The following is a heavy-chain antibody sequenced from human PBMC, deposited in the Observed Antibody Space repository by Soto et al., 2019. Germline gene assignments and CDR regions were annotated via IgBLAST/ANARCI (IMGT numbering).Heavy chain of an antibody. CDR2: VSGSGGST. CDR1: GFTFDTHA. CDR3: ATSFLPGYYFFKY. V-gene: IGHV3-23*01. D-gene: IGHD3-9*01. Sequence: GGSLRLSCAASGFTFDTHAMSWARQAPGKGLAWVSTVSGSGGSTFSADSVKGRFTISRDNSKNTLYLQMDSLGADDTAVYYCATSFLPGYYFFKYWGQGTLVTVSS. J-gene: IGHJ4*02.